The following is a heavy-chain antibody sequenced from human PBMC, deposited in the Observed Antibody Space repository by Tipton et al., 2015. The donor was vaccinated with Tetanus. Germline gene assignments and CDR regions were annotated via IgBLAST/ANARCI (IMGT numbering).Heavy chain of an antibody. J-gene: IGHJ4*02. CDR3: ARRRNGYCSGGSCYFDY. Sequence: TLSLTCTVSGGSISSYYWSWIRQPPGKGLEWIGSIYYSGSTYYNPSLKSRVTISVDTSKNQFSLKLSSVTAADTAVYYCARRRNGYCSGGSCYFDYWGQGTLVTVSS. V-gene: IGHV4-59*05. CDR1: GGSISSYY. D-gene: IGHD2-15*01. CDR2: IYYSGST.